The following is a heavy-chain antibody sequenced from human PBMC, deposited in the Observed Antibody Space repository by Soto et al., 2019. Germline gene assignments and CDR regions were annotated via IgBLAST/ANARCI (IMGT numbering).Heavy chain of an antibody. V-gene: IGHV3-43*01. D-gene: IGHD3-9*01. Sequence: GSLRLSCAASGFTFNAYTIHFGRQSAFKCREWVSLISWDGGITYYGDSVKGRFTVSRDNSDNSLYLQMTSLRSDDTAFYYCAKDSYDILTGQKRYFDSWGQGTLVTVSS. J-gene: IGHJ4*02. CDR1: GFTFNAYT. CDR2: ISWDGGIT. CDR3: AKDSYDILTGQKRYFDS.